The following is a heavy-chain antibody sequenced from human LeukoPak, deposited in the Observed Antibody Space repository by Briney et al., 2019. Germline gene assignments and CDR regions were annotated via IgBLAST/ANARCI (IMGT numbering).Heavy chain of an antibody. CDR3: ARWRNDYYDSSGYYNDAFDI. V-gene: IGHV1-46*01. J-gene: IGHJ3*02. D-gene: IGHD3-22*01. CDR1: GYTFTSYY. Sequence: APVKVSCKASGYTFTSYYMHWVRQAPGQGLEWMGIINPSGGSTSYAQKFQGRVTMTRDTSTSTVYMELSSLRSEDTAVYYCARWRNDYYDSSGYYNDAFDIWGQGTIVTVSS. CDR2: INPSGGST.